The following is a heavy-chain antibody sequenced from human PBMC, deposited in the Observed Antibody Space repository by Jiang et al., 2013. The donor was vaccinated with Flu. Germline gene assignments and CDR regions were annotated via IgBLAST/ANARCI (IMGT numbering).Heavy chain of an antibody. CDR2: IYYSGST. V-gene: IGHV4-59*01. J-gene: IGHJ6*02. Sequence: GSGLVKPSETLSLTCTVSGGSISSYYWSWIRQPPGKGLEWIGYIYYSGSTNYNPSLKSRVTISVDTSKNQFSLKLSSVTAADTAVYYCARGASTNYNWNDVSYYYGMDVWGQGTTVTGLL. CDR3: ARGASTNYNWNDVSYYYGMDV. CDR1: GGSISSYY. D-gene: IGHD1-1*01.